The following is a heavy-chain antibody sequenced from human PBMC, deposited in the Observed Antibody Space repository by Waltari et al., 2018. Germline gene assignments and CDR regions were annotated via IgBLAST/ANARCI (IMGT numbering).Heavy chain of an antibody. Sequence: QVQLQESGPGLVKPSENRSLTCTVSPGSIRRLYWSWIRLPPGKGLEWIWDIDHSGMTSYHPTLTSLVTVGVDTSKNQFALKMRSVTSADTAVYYCARTAPPYSNAAYGGWSDPWGHGTLVTFSS. CDR2: IDHSGMT. CDR3: ARTAPPYSNAAYGGWSDP. CDR1: PGSIRRLY. D-gene: IGHD4-4*01. J-gene: IGHJ5*02. V-gene: IGHV4-59*08.